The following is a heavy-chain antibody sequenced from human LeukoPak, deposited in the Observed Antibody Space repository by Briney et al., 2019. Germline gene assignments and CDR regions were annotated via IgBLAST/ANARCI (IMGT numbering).Heavy chain of an antibody. CDR2: ISSSSSYI. CDR1: GFTFSNYS. D-gene: IGHD3-16*01. J-gene: IGHJ2*01. V-gene: IGHV3-21*01. CDR3: ARCPTLDQLLIPNWYFDL. Sequence: GGSLRLSCAASGFTFSNYSLNWVRQAPGKGLEWVSSISSSSSYIYYADSVKGRFTTSRDNAKNSLSLQMNSLRADDTAVYYCARCPTLDQLLIPNWYFDLWGRGNLVTVSS.